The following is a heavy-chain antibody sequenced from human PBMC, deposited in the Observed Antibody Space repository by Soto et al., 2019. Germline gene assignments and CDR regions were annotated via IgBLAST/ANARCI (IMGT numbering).Heavy chain of an antibody. CDR2: VSHDGRNT. CDR3: AKGGRQWLVTSDFNY. D-gene: IGHD6-19*01. V-gene: IGHV3-30*18. J-gene: IGHJ4*02. Sequence: PGGSLRLSCAASGFTFSDYAMHWVRQAPGKGLEWVAVVSHDGRNTHYADSVKGRFTISRDSFKNTVSLEMTSLRAEGTAVYYCAKGGRQWLVTSDFNYWGQGALVTVSS. CDR1: GFTFSDYA.